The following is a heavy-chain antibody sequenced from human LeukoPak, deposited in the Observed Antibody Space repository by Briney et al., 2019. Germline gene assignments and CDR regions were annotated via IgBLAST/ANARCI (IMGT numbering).Heavy chain of an antibody. CDR2: ISSSSSTI. J-gene: IGHJ4*02. CDR1: GFTFSSYS. CDR3: ARGEDSSGYSNDY. D-gene: IGHD3-22*01. V-gene: IGHV3-48*02. Sequence: PGGSLRLPCAASGFTFSSYSMNWVRQAPGKGLEWVSYISSSSSTIYYADSVKGRFTISRDNAKNSLYRQMNSLRDEDTAVYYCARGEDSSGYSNDYWGQGTLVTVSS.